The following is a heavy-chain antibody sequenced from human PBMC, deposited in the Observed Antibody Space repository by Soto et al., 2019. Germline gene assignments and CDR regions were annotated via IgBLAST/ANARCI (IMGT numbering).Heavy chain of an antibody. CDR1: GYTFTSYA. CDR2: INAGNGNT. D-gene: IGHD3-22*01. J-gene: IGHJ4*02. V-gene: IGHV1-3*01. Sequence: ASVKVSCKASGYTFTSYAMHWVRQAPGQRLEWMGWINAGNGNTKYSQKFQGRVTITRDTSASTAYMELSSLRSEDTAVYYCARARDSSGYYYPYWGQGTLVTVSS. CDR3: ARARDSSGYYYPY.